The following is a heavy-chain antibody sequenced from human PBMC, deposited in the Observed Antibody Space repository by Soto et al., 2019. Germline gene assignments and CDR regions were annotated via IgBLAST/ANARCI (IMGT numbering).Heavy chain of an antibody. D-gene: IGHD2-15*01. CDR2: IIPIFGTA. Sequence: QVQLVQSGAEVKKPGSSVKVSCKASGGTFSSYAISWVRQAPGQGLEWMGGIIPIFGTANYAQKFQGRVTITADESTSTAYMELRSLRSEDTAVYYCARANGDCSGGSCGFDPWGQGTLVTVSS. V-gene: IGHV1-69*12. CDR1: GGTFSSYA. J-gene: IGHJ5*02. CDR3: ARANGDCSGGSCGFDP.